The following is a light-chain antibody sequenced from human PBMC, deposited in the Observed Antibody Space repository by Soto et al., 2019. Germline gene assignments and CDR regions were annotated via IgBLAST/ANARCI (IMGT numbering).Light chain of an antibody. CDR1: QSVASSH. J-gene: IGKJ5*01. CDR2: DAS. Sequence: EIVFTQSPGTLSFSPGERATLSCRASQSVASSHLAWYHHKPGQAPRLLIYDASARALDTPARFAGSGSGTEFTLTISSLQSEDFAVYFCQQYNNWPITLGQGTRLEIK. V-gene: IGKV3-15*01. CDR3: QQYNNWPIT.